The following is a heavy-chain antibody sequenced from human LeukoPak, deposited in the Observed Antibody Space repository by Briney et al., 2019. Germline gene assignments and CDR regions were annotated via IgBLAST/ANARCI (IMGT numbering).Heavy chain of an antibody. CDR3: AKVSGGGLYYDGMDV. J-gene: IGHJ6*02. V-gene: IGHV3-23*01. CDR1: GFTFSSYA. D-gene: IGHD1-14*01. Sequence: GGSLRLSCAASGFTFSSYAMSWVRQAPGKGLEWVSVISASGGSTYYADSVKGRFTISRDNSKNTLFLHMNTLRAEDTAIYYCAKVSGGGLYYDGMDVWGQGTTVTVSS. CDR2: ISASGGST.